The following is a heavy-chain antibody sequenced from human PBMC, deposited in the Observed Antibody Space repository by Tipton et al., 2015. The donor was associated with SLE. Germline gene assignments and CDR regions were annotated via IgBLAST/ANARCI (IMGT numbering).Heavy chain of an antibody. CDR1: GGSFSGYY. CDR3: ARVSGSYLYYYYYYYMDV. Sequence: LRLSCAVYGGSFSGYYWSWIRQPPGKGLEWIGEINHSGSTNYNPSPKSRVTISVDTSKNQFSLKLSSVTAAGTAVYFCARVSGSYLYYYYYYYMDVWGKGTTVTVSS. CDR2: INHSGST. V-gene: IGHV4-34*01. J-gene: IGHJ6*03. D-gene: IGHD1-26*01.